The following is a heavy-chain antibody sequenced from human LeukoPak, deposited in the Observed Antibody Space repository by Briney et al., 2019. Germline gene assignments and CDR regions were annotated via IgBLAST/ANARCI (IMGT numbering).Heavy chain of an antibody. CDR1: GFTLSRYD. Sequence: PGGSLRLSCVASGFTLSRYDMNWVRQAPGKGLEWVSYISSSGSTKYYADSVKGRFTISRDNAKNSLYLQMNSLRAEDTAVYYCAIQLWPYYFDYWGQGTLVTVSS. J-gene: IGHJ4*02. CDR3: AIQLWPYYFDY. D-gene: IGHD5-18*01. V-gene: IGHV3-48*03. CDR2: ISSSGSTK.